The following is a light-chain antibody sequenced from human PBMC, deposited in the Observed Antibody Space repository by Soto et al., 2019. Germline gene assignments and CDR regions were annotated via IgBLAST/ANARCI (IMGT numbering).Light chain of an antibody. J-gene: IGKJ4*01. Sequence: EIVMTQSPATLSVSPGETATLSCRASQSVSYILAWYQQKPGQGPRLLIYGAFTRATGIPARFSGSGSGTEFTLTISSLQSEDFAVYYCQQYKNWPPLTFGGGTKVEIK. CDR3: QQYKNWPPLT. CDR1: QSVSYI. V-gene: IGKV3-15*01. CDR2: GAF.